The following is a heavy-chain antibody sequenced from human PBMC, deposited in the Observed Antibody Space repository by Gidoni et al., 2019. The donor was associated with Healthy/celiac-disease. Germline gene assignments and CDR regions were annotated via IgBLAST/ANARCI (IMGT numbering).Heavy chain of an antibody. J-gene: IGHJ4*02. CDR1: GGSVSSGSYY. D-gene: IGHD6-6*01. CDR2: IYYSGST. CDR3: ARDHRGSAARRGIDY. Sequence: QVQLQESGPGLVKPSETLSLTCTVSGGSVSSGSYYWSWIRQPPGKGLEWIGYIYYSGSTNYNPSLKSRVTISVDTSKNQFSLKLSSVTAADTAVYYCARDHRGSAARRGIDYWGQGTLVTVSS. V-gene: IGHV4-61*01.